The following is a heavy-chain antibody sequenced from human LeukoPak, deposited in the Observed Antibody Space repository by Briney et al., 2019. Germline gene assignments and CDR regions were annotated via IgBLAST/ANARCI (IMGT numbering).Heavy chain of an antibody. D-gene: IGHD2-15*01. V-gene: IGHV1-8*03. CDR3: ARGGFCSGGSCRFNWFDP. CDR1: GYTFTIYD. Sequence: ASVKVSCKASGYTFTIYDINWVRQATGQGLEWMGWMNPNSGNTGYAQKFQGRVTITRNTSISTAYMELSSLRSEDTAVYYCARGGFCSGGSCRFNWFDPWGQGTLVTVSS. CDR2: MNPNSGNT. J-gene: IGHJ5*02.